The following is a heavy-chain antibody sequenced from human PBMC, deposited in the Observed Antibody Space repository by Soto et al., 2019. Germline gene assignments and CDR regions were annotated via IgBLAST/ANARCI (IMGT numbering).Heavy chain of an antibody. J-gene: IGHJ4*02. Sequence: PSETLSLTCAVYGGSFSGYYWSWIRQPPGKGLEWIGEINHSGSTNYNPSLKSRVTISVDTSKNQFSLKLSSVTAADTAVYYCARVRGGNRNPYYFAYWGQGTLVTVSA. V-gene: IGHV4-34*01. CDR3: ARVRGGNRNPYYFAY. CDR2: INHSGST. CDR1: GGSFSGYY. D-gene: IGHD3-10*01.